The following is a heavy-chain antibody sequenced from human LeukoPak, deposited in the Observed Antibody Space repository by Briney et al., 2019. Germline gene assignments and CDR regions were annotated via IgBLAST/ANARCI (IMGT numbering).Heavy chain of an antibody. V-gene: IGHV1-18*01. CDR2: ITAYNGNT. CDR3: ARHPPPTYYYDSSGYYYFDY. D-gene: IGHD3-22*01. Sequence: ASVTVSCKASGYTFPFYGITWVRQAPGQGLEWMGWITAYNGNTSYAQKLQGRVTMTTDTSTSTAYMELRSLRSDDTAVYYCARHPPPTYYYDSSGYYYFDYWGQGTLVTVSS. J-gene: IGHJ4*02. CDR1: GYTFPFYG.